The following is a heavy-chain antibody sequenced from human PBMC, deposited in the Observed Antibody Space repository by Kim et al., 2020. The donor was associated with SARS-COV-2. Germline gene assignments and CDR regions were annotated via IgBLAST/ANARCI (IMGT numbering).Heavy chain of an antibody. V-gene: IGHV1-8*01. CDR1: GYTFTSYD. CDR3: ARWNFDYGDYHFDY. J-gene: IGHJ4*02. CDR2: MNPNSGNT. Sequence: ASVKVSCKASGYTFTSYDINWVRQATGQGLEWMGWMNPNSGNTGYAQKFQGRVTMTRNTSISTAYMELSSLRSEDMAVYYCARWNFDYGDYHFDYWGQGTLVTVSS. D-gene: IGHD4-17*01.